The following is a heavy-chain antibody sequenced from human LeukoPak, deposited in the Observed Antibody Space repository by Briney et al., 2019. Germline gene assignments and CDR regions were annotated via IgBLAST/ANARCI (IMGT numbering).Heavy chain of an antibody. CDR1: GFTFSSYS. J-gene: IGHJ4*02. CDR3: AKGETVTTTSFDY. V-gene: IGHV3-48*01. Sequence: PGGSLRLSCAASGFTFSSYSMNWVRQAPGKGLEWISYISSGSNPIYYADSVKGRFTISRDNAKNTLYLQVNSLRAEDTAVYYCAKGETVTTTSFDYWGQGTLVTVSS. D-gene: IGHD4-17*01. CDR2: ISSGSNPI.